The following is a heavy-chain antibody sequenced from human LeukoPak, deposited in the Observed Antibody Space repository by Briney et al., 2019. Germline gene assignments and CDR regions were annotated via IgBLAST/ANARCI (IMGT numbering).Heavy chain of an antibody. CDR1: GFTISSDA. CDR2: ISGSNT. V-gene: IGHV3-23*01. D-gene: IGHD5-18*01. CDR3: AKRRSRNTGPFDY. J-gene: IGHJ4*02. Sequence: QAGGSLRLSYAASGFTISSDALTWVRLAPGKGLECVSGISGSNTYYAESAKGRFTISRDDSNNMLYLQMNSLRAEDTAVYYCAKRRSRNTGPFDYWGQGTLVTVSP.